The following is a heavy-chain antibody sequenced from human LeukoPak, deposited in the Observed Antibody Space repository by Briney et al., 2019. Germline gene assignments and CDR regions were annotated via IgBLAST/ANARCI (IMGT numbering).Heavy chain of an antibody. Sequence: ASVKVSCKASGYTFTGYYMHWVRQAPGQGLEWMGWINPNSGGTNYAQKFQGRVTMTRDTSISTAYMERSRLRSDDTAVYYCARDPVVAVPYIWFDPWGQGTLVTVSS. J-gene: IGHJ5*02. D-gene: IGHD2-15*01. CDR2: INPNSGGT. CDR1: GYTFTGYY. V-gene: IGHV1-2*02. CDR3: ARDPVVAVPYIWFDP.